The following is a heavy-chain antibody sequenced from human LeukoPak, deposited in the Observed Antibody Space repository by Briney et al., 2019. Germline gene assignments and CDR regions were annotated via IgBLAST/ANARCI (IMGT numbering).Heavy chain of an antibody. Sequence: GGSLRLSCAASGFTFSSYSMNWVRQAPGKGLEWVSSISSSSSYIYYGDSVKGRFTISRDNAKNSLYLQMNSLRAEDTAVYYCARDRRIAVAGHFDYWGQGTLVTVSS. J-gene: IGHJ4*02. D-gene: IGHD6-19*01. V-gene: IGHV3-21*01. CDR1: GFTFSSYS. CDR3: ARDRRIAVAGHFDY. CDR2: ISSSSSYI.